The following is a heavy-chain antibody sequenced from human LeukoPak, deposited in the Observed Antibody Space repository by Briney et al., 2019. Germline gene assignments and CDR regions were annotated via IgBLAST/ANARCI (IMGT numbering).Heavy chain of an antibody. Sequence: GGSLRLSCAASGFTFNNYGMHYVRQAPGKGLEWVSYTSSSSSYIYYADSVKGRFTISRDNAKNSLYLQMNSLRAEDTAVYYCATFPVVGATSPDYWGQGTLVTVSS. CDR1: GFTFNNYG. V-gene: IGHV3-21*01. D-gene: IGHD2-15*01. CDR2: TSSSSSYI. CDR3: ATFPVVGATSPDY. J-gene: IGHJ4*02.